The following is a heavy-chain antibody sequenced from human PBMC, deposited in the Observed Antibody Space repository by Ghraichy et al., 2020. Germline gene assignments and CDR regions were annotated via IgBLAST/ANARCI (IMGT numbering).Heavy chain of an antibody. J-gene: IGHJ3*02. CDR1: GYSIRSGYF. CDR3: ARPSSHNDLEGFDI. CDR2: VYHTGGT. Sequence: SETLYLTCTVSGYSIRSGYFWGWVRQSPGKGLEWIGSVYHTGGTHHNPSLERRLTILVDTSMNHFSLKLRSVTAADTAVYYCARPSSHNDLEGFDIWGQGTVVIVSS. V-gene: IGHV4-38-2*02. D-gene: IGHD1-1*01.